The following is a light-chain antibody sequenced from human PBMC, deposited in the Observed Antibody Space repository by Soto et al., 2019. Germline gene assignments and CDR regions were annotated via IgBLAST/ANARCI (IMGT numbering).Light chain of an antibody. J-gene: IGKJ1*01. CDR3: QQHYIAPWT. CDR1: QTISSW. V-gene: IGKV1-5*01. Sequence: DIQMTQSPSTLSGSVGDRVTITCGASQTISSWLAWYQQKPGKAPNLLIYAASSLQSGVPSRFSGSGSGTDFTLTISSLQSEDFATYYCQQHYIAPWTFGQGTKVDIK. CDR2: AAS.